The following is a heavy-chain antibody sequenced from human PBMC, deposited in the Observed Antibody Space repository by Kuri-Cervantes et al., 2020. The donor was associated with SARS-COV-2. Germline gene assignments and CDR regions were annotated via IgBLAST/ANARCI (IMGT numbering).Heavy chain of an antibody. D-gene: IGHD6-19*01. J-gene: IGHJ4*02. V-gene: IGHV3-21*01. CDR1: RFTFSSYV. Sequence: GGSLRLSCAASRFTFSSYVMSWVRQAPGKGLEWVSAISGSGSETYYADSVKGRFTISRDNAKNSLYLQMNSLRAEDTAVYYCARGGSSGWYYFDYWGQGTLVTVSS. CDR3: ARGGSSGWYYFDY. CDR2: ISGSGSET.